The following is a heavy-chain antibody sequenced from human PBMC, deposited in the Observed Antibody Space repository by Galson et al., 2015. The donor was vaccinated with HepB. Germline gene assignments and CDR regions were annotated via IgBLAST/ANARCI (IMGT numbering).Heavy chain of an antibody. CDR2: ISSSGGGT. J-gene: IGHJ6*02. D-gene: IGHD3-3*01. CDR1: GFTFRNYA. CDR3: ARGNFWSGLIDPPEYYYYGMDV. Sequence: SLRLSCAAAGFTFRNYAMSWVRQAPGKGLEWVSYISSSGGGTFYADSVKGRFTISRDDSKKTLYLQINSLRAEDTAVYYCARGNFWSGLIDPPEYYYYGMDVWGQGTTVTVSS. V-gene: IGHV3-23*01.